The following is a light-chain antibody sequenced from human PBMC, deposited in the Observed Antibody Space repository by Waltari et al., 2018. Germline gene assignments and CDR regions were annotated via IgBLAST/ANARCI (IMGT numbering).Light chain of an antibody. CDR1: SSDVGGYNY. J-gene: IGLJ2*01. CDR3: SSYTSSSTRV. CDR2: EVS. Sequence: QSALTQPASVSGSPGQSITISCTGTSSDVGGYNYVSWYQQHPGKAPKLMCYEVSNRPSGVSNRFSGSKSGTTASPTISGLQAEDEADYYCSSYTSSSTRVFGGGTKLTVL. V-gene: IGLV2-14*01.